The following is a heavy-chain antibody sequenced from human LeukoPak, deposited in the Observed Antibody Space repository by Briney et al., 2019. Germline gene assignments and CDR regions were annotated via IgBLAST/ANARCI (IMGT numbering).Heavy chain of an antibody. D-gene: IGHD4-23*01. J-gene: IGHJ3*02. CDR3: ARDLVEDYGGNPDLAFDI. V-gene: IGHV3-11*05. CDR2: ISSSSSYT. Sequence: NPGGSLRLSCAASGFTFSDYYMSWIRQAPGKGLEWVSYISSSSSYTNYADSVKGRFTISRDNAKNSLYLQMNSLRAEDTAVYYCARDLVEDYGGNPDLAFDIWGQGTMVTVSS. CDR1: GFTFSDYY.